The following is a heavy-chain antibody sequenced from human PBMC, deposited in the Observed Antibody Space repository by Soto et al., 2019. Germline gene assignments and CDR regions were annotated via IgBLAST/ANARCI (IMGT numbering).Heavy chain of an antibody. CDR3: ARGRGGYCSGGSCYPELYYGMDV. J-gene: IGHJ6*02. CDR1: GGSVSSGSYY. Sequence: SETLSLTCTVSGGSVSSGSYYWSWIRQSPGKGLEWIGYIYYSGSTNYKSSLKSRVTISVDTSKNQFSLKLSSVTAADTAVYYCARGRGGYCSGGSCYPELYYGMDVWGQGTTVTVSS. D-gene: IGHD2-15*01. V-gene: IGHV4-61*01. CDR2: IYYSGST.